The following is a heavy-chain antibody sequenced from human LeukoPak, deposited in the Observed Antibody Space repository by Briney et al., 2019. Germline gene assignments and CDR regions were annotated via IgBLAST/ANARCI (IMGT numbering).Heavy chain of an antibody. Sequence: SETLSLTCIVSVGSLSSYSWNWIRQPAGKGLEWIGRLYTRGSTTYNPSLKSRVTMSLDTSKKHFSLKLSSVTAADTAVYSCARDQGDYGDHRYFDYWGQGNLVTVSS. CDR3: ARDQGDYGDHRYFDY. V-gene: IGHV4-4*07. J-gene: IGHJ4*02. CDR2: LYTRGST. D-gene: IGHD4-17*01. CDR1: VGSLSSYS.